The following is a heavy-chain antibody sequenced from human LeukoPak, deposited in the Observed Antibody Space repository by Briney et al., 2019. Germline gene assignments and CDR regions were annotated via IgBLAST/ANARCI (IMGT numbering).Heavy chain of an antibody. CDR2: IYHSGST. CDR1: GGSFSNSNYY. J-gene: IGHJ3*02. CDR3: ARGVVETTVTTSGAFDI. Sequence: SETLSLTCTVSGGSFSNSNYYWGWIRQPPGKGLEWIGSIYHSGSTYYNPSLKSRVTISVDKSKNQFSLKLSSVTAADTAVYYCARGVVETTVTTSGAFDIWGQGTMVTVSS. V-gene: IGHV4-39*07. D-gene: IGHD4-17*01.